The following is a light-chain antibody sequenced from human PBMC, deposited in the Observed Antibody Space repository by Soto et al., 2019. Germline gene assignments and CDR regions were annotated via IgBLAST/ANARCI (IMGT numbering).Light chain of an antibody. CDR1: HAIINY. Sequence: DIPMTQSPSSLSSSVGDSVTITFQASHAIINYLNWYQQKPWKAPKLLLYDAFNLETVVPSRFSGSGSGTDFTFTISSLQPEDIATYYWQQYDNLPLTFGGGTKVEIK. CDR2: DAF. V-gene: IGKV1-33*01. CDR3: QQYDNLPLT. J-gene: IGKJ4*01.